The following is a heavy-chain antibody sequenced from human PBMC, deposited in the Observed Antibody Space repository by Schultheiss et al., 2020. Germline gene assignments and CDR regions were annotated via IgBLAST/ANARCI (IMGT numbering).Heavy chain of an antibody. V-gene: IGHV3-33*01. D-gene: IGHD1-26*01. CDR3: ARDGGGSYYEYGDWFDP. J-gene: IGHJ5*02. CDR1: GFTFSSYG. CDR2: IWYDGSNK. Sequence: GGSLRLSCAASGFTFSSYGMHWVRQAPGKGLEWVAVIWYDGSNKYYADSVKGRFTISRDNSKNTLYLQMNSLRAEDTAVYYCARDGGGSYYEYGDWFDPWGQGTLVTVSS.